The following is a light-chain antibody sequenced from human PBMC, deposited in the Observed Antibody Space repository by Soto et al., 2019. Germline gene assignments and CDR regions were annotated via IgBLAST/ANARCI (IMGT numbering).Light chain of an antibody. J-gene: IGKJ4*01. V-gene: IGKV3-11*01. CDR2: DAS. CDR1: QSISNF. Sequence: EIVLTQSPATLSLSPGERATLSCIASQSISNFLAWYQQKPGQAPRLLIYDASKRATDIPDRFIGSGSGTDFTLTISSLEPEDFAVYYCHQRSNWPPFTFGGGTKVDIK. CDR3: HQRSNWPPFT.